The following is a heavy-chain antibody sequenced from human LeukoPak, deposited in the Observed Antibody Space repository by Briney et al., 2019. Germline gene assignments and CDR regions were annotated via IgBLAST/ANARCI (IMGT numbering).Heavy chain of an antibody. CDR3: AKDPYYDILTGYYYFDY. CDR1: EFTFSSYW. D-gene: IGHD3-9*01. V-gene: IGHV3-7*03. Sequence: AGGSLRLSCAASEFTFSSYWMSWVRQAPGKGLEWVANIKQDGSEKYYVDSVKGRFTISRDNAKNSLYLQMNSLRAEDTAVYYCAKDPYYDILTGYYYFDYWGQGTLVTVSS. J-gene: IGHJ4*02. CDR2: IKQDGSEK.